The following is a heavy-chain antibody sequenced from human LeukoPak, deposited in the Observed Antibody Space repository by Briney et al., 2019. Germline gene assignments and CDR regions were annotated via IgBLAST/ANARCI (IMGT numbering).Heavy chain of an antibody. V-gene: IGHV1-2*02. CDR3: ARGGNYGSGTYTAFDY. CDR1: GYTFTGYY. Sequence: GASVKVSCKASGYTFTGYYIHWVRQAPGQGLQWMGWINPNSGDTHFTQNFQGRVTMTTDTSITTAYMELSRLRSDDTAVYYCARGGNYGSGTYTAFDYWGQEPWSPSPQ. J-gene: IGHJ4*01. D-gene: IGHD3-10*01. CDR2: INPNSGDT.